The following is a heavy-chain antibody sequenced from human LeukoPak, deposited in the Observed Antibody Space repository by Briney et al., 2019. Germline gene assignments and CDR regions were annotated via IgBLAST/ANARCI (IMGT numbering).Heavy chain of an antibody. D-gene: IGHD2-21*02. J-gene: IGHJ6*04. CDR3: ARDLVVVTDYGMDV. CDR1: GFTFSSYG. V-gene: IGHV3-33*01. CDR2: IWYDGSNK. Sequence: PGRSLRLSCAASGFTFSSYGMHWVRQAPGKGLEWVAVIWYDGSNKYYADSVKGRFTISRDNSKNTLYLQMNSLRAEDTAVYYCARDLVVVTDYGMDVWGKGTTVTVSS.